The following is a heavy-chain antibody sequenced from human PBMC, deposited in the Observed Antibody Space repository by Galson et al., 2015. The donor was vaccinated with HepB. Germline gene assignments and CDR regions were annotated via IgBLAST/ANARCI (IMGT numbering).Heavy chain of an antibody. CDR1: GGSISSGGYY. CDR2: IYYSGST. D-gene: IGHD1-7*01. V-gene: IGHV4-31*03. J-gene: IGHJ4*02. CDR3: ARVGRHDNWNYYFDY. Sequence: TLSLTCTVSGGSISSGGYYWSWIRQHPGKGLEWIGYIYYSGSTYYNPSLKSRVTISVDTSKNQFSLKLSSVTAADTAVYYCARVGRHDNWNYYFDYWGQGTLVTVSS.